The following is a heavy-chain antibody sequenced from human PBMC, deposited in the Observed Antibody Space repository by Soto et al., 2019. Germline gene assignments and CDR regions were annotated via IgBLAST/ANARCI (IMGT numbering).Heavy chain of an antibody. CDR2: IKSKTDGGTT. CDR1: GFTFSNAW. V-gene: IGHV3-15*07. J-gene: IGHJ6*02. CDR3: TTGFGGVIVILYYYYYGMDV. Sequence: EVQLVESGGGLVKPGGSLRLSCAASGFTFSNAWMNWVRQAPGKGLEWVGRIKSKTDGGTTDYAAHVKGRFTISRDDSKNTLYLQMNSLKTEDTAVYYCTTGFGGVIVILYYYYYGMDVWGQGTTVTVSS. D-gene: IGHD3-16*02.